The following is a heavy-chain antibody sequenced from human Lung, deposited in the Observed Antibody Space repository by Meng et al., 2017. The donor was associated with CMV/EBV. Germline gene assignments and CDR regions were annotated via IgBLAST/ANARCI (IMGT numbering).Heavy chain of an antibody. J-gene: IGHJ4*02. CDR3: ARRPTYYGSGSYYEGGFDY. D-gene: IGHD3-10*01. Sequence: FGRSNINWAGQGPVGGLEWVSGITGGGGSTYYAGSVKRRFAISRDNSRDSVYLHMNSLRDEDTAIYYCARRPTYYGSGSYYEGGFDYWGQGTLVTVSS. V-gene: IGHV3-23*01. CDR2: ITGGGGST. CDR1: FGRSN.